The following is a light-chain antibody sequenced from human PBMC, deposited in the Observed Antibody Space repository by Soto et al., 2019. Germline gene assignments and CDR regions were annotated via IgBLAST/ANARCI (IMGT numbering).Light chain of an antibody. CDR3: QQYCSSPRT. CDR1: QSVSSSY. Sequence: EIVLTQSPGTLSLSPGERATLSCRASQSVSSSYLAWYQQKPGQAPRLLIHGASSRATGIPDRFSGSGSGTDFTLTISRLEPEDFAVYYCQQYCSSPRTFGQGTKVEIK. V-gene: IGKV3-20*01. J-gene: IGKJ1*01. CDR2: GAS.